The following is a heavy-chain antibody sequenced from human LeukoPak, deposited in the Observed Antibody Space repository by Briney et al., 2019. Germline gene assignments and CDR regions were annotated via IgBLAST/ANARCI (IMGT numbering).Heavy chain of an antibody. J-gene: IGHJ4*02. V-gene: IGHV3-23*01. CDR1: GFTFSNFP. CDR3: ARDAVEMATITGLFDY. D-gene: IGHD5-24*01. Sequence: GGSLRLSCAASGFTFSNFPMNWVRQAPGKGLEWVSGISGSGGSTYYADSVKGRFTISGDNSKNTLYLQMNSLRAEDTAVYYCARDAVEMATITGLFDYWGQGTLVTVSS. CDR2: ISGSGGST.